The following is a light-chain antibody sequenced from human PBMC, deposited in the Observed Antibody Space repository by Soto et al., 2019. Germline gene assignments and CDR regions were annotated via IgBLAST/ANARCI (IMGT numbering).Light chain of an antibody. J-gene: IGKJ2*02. CDR3: QQYGSSRT. Sequence: EIVLTQSPGTLSLSPGEGATLSCRASQSVRYNYLAWYQQKPGQAPRLLIYGVSSRATGIPDRFSGSGSGTDFTLTISRLEPEDFAVYYCQQYGSSRTFGQGTKLEIK. V-gene: IGKV3-20*01. CDR2: GVS. CDR1: QSVRYNY.